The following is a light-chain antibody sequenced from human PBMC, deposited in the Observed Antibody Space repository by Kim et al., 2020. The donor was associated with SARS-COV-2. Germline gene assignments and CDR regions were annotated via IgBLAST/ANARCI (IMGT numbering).Light chain of an antibody. V-gene: IGLV1-40*01. CDR2: GNS. CDR3: QSYDSSLSGYV. CDR1: SSNIGAGYD. Sequence: WVTISCTGSSSNIGAGYDVHWYQQLPGTAPKLLIYGNSNRPSGVPDRFSGSKSGTSASLAITGLQAEDEADYYCQSYDSSLSGYVFGTGTKVTVL. J-gene: IGLJ1*01.